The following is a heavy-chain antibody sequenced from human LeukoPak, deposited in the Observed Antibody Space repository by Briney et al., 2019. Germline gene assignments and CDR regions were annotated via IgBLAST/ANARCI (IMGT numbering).Heavy chain of an antibody. Sequence: PSETLSLTCSVSGGSISSYYWSWIRQPPGKGLEWIGYIYYSGSTNYNPSLKSRVTISVDTSKNQFSLNLSSVTAADTAVYYCARLSSSSLGRVFDYWGQGTLVTVSS. J-gene: IGHJ4*02. D-gene: IGHD6-13*01. CDR3: ARLSSSSLGRVFDY. V-gene: IGHV4-59*01. CDR2: IYYSGST. CDR1: GGSISSYY.